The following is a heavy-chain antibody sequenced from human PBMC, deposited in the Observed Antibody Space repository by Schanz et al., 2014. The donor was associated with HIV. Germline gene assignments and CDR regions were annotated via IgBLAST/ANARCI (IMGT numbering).Heavy chain of an antibody. Sequence: QVQLQQWGAGLLKPSQTLSLTCAVYGGSFSGYSWTWIRQPPGKGLEWIGEINHGGYTNYNPSLKRRVSISVAASKTQSSLKQSSVTAADTAIYYCASSITFFGAVYAMDVWGQGTPVTV. CDR3: ASSITFFGAVYAMDV. J-gene: IGHJ6*02. CDR2: INHGGYT. CDR1: GGSFSGYS. V-gene: IGHV4-34*01. D-gene: IGHD3-3*01.